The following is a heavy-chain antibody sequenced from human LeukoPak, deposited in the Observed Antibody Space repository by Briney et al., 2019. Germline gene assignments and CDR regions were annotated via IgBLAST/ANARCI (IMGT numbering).Heavy chain of an antibody. V-gene: IGHV3-7*01. J-gene: IGHJ4*02. Sequence: GGSLRLSCAASGFTFGNYWMSWVRRAPGKGLEWVANIQQTGVGRFYVDSVKGRFTISRDNAKNSLYLQMNSLRAEDTAVYYCAKRDGHCTSTSCYLPDYWGQGTLVTVSS. CDR2: IQQTGVGR. CDR1: GFTFGNYW. D-gene: IGHD2-2*03. CDR3: AKRDGHCTSTSCYLPDY.